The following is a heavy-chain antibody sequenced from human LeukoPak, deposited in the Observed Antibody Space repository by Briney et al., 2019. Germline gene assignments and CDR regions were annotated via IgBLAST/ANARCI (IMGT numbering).Heavy chain of an antibody. Sequence: PGGSLRLSCAASGFSVSNNYMSWVRQAPGEGLEWVSVFYCGGSTYFADSVKGRFTISRDNSKNTLDLQMNSLRGEDTAVYYCARVRGVRGALDVWGQGTTVTVSS. V-gene: IGHV3-53*01. CDR2: FYCGGST. CDR3: ARVRGVRGALDV. D-gene: IGHD3-10*01. CDR1: GFSVSNNY. J-gene: IGHJ6*02.